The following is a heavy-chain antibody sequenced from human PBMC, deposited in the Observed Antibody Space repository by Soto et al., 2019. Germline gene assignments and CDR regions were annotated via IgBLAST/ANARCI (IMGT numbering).Heavy chain of an antibody. CDR3: ARGQHWFDP. J-gene: IGHJ5*02. Sequence: QVQLVESGGGLVKHGGSLRLSCAASGFTFSDYYMSWIRQAPGKGLEWVSYISTSSSYTNYADSVKGRFTISRDNAKKSLYLQMNSLRADDTAVYYCARGQHWFDPWGQGTLVTVSS. CDR2: ISTSSSYT. V-gene: IGHV3-11*05. CDR1: GFTFSDYY.